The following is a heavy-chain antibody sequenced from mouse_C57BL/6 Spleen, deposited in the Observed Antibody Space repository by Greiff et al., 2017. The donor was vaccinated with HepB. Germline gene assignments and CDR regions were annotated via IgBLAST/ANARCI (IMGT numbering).Heavy chain of an antibody. CDR2: GQGLEWIG. CDR1: YTFSRRVH. Sequence: QVQLQQSGPELARPWGSVKISCQAFYTFSRRVHFAIRDTNYWMQWVTQRPGQGLEWIGAIYPGNGDTSYNQKCKVKDKLTADKSSNTAYMKLSNLTSEYSAGYYCAWSCNDYAMDYWGQGPSFTVSS. CDR3: SEYSAGYYCAWSCNDYAMDY. J-gene: IGHJ4*01. D-gene: IGHD2-1*01. V-gene: IGHV1-87*01.